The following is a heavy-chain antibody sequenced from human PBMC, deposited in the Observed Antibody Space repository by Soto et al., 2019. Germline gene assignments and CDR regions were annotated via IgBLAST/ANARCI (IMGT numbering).Heavy chain of an antibody. D-gene: IGHD1-26*01. J-gene: IGHJ4*02. CDR3: ARYRGWGELPTAFDS. CDR1: GGSISSYY. Sequence: PSETLSLTCTVSGGSISSYYWSWVRQPAGKGQEWIGRGCISWSTNYNPSLKSRVTMSVATSKTQFSLKLSSVTAADTAVYYCARYRGWGELPTAFDSWGQGILVTVS. CDR2: GCISWST. V-gene: IGHV4-4*07.